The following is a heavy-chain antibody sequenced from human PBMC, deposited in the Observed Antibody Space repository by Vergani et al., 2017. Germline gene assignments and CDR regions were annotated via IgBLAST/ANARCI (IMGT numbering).Heavy chain of an antibody. V-gene: IGHV3-33*01. D-gene: IGHD2-8*01. J-gene: IGHJ6*03. CDR3: ARSGYCAHGVCYMTYYYYMDV. CDR2: IWYDGSKE. CDR1: GFTLSSHA. Sequence: VDLVESGGGVVQPGRSLRLSCAGSGFTLSSHAMHWVRQAPGKGLEWVACIWYDGSKEYYADSVKGRFTISRDNSKNTLYLQMNNLRAADTAVYYCARSGYCAHGVCYMTYYYYMDVWGKGTAVTVSS.